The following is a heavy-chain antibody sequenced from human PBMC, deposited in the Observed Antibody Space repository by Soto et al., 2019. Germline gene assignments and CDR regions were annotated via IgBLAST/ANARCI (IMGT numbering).Heavy chain of an antibody. CDR1: GGSFSGYY. V-gene: IGHV4-34*01. D-gene: IGHD3-10*01. CDR2: INHSGST. Sequence: SETLSLTCAVYGGSFSGYYWSWIRQPPGKGLEWIGEINHSGSTNYNPSLKSRVTISVDTSKNQFSLKLSSVTAADTAVYYCARSRPVLLWFGESNNWFDPWSQGTLVT. J-gene: IGHJ5*02. CDR3: ARSRPVLLWFGESNNWFDP.